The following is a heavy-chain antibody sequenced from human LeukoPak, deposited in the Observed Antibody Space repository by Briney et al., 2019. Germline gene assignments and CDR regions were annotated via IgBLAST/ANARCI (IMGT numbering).Heavy chain of an antibody. CDR3: ARGRQLYSYGYDWFDP. V-gene: IGHV1-2*02. CDR2: INPNSGGT. D-gene: IGHD5-18*01. J-gene: IGHJ5*02. CDR1: GYTFTGYY. Sequence: ASVKVSCKASGYTFTGYYMHWVRQAPGQGLEWMGWINPNSGGTNYAQKFQGRVTMTRDTSISTAYMELSSLRSEDTAVYYCARGRQLYSYGYDWFDPWGQGTLVTVSS.